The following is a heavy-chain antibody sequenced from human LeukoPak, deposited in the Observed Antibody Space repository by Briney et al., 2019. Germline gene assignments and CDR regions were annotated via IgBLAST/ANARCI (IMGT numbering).Heavy chain of an antibody. V-gene: IGHV1-46*01. CDR2: IYPRDGST. CDR3: ARDQEGFDY. J-gene: IGHJ4*02. CDR1: GYTFTSNY. Sequence: ASVKVSRKASGYTFTSNYIHWVRQAPGQGLEWMGMIYPRDGSTSYAQKFQGRVTVTRDTSTNTVHMELSGLRSEDTAVYYCARDQEGFDYWGQGTLVTVSS.